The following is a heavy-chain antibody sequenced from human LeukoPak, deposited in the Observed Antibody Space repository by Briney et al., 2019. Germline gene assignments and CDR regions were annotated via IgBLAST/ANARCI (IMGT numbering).Heavy chain of an antibody. J-gene: IGHJ4*02. D-gene: IGHD2-15*01. CDR2: ISGSGGST. CDR3: AKDGVVVAAYFFDY. V-gene: IGHV3-23*01. Sequence: QTGGSLRLSCAASGSTFSSYAMSWVRQAPGKGLEWVSAISGSGGSTYYADSVKGRFTISRDNSKNTLYLQMNSLRAEDTAVYYCAKDGVVVAAYFFDYWGRGTLVTVSS. CDR1: GSTFSSYA.